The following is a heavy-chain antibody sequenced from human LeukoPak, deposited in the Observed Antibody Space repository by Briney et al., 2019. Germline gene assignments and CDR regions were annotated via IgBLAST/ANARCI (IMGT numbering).Heavy chain of an antibody. CDR3: ARDGEVGGSYGGYYYYYYMDV. J-gene: IGHJ6*03. CDR1: GFTFSSYA. D-gene: IGHD5-18*01. Sequence: PGRSLRLSCAASGFTFSSYAMHWVRQAPGKGLEWVAVISYDGSNKYYADSVKGRFTISRDNSKNTLYLQMNSLRAEDTAVYYCARDGEVGGSYGGYYYYYYMDVWGKGTTVTVSS. V-gene: IGHV3-30*01. CDR2: ISYDGSNK.